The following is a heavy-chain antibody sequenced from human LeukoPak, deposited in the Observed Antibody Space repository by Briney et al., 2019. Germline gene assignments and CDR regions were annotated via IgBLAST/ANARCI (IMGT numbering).Heavy chain of an antibody. D-gene: IGHD2-2*01. V-gene: IGHV3-30*02. CDR3: AKGAGYCSSTSCYSWFDP. CDR1: GFTFSSYG. J-gene: IGHJ5*02. Sequence: GGSLRLSCAASGFTFSSYGMHWVRQAPGKGLEWVAFIRYDGSNKYYADSVKGRFTISRDNSKNTLYLQMNSLRAEDTAVYYCAKGAGYCSSTSCYSWFDPWGQGTLVTVFS. CDR2: IRYDGSNK.